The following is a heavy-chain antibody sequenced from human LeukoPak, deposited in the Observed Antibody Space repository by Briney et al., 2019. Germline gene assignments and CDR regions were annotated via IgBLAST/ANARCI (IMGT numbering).Heavy chain of an antibody. D-gene: IGHD3-10*01. CDR3: AREHYYGSGSYRFDY. J-gene: IGHJ4*02. Sequence: GASVKVSCKASGYTSTSYGISWVRQAPGQGLEWMGWISAYNGNTNYAQKLQGRVTMTTDTSTSTAYMELRSLRSDDTAVYYCAREHYYGSGSYRFDYWGQGTLVTVSS. CDR2: ISAYNGNT. V-gene: IGHV1-18*04. CDR1: GYTSTSYG.